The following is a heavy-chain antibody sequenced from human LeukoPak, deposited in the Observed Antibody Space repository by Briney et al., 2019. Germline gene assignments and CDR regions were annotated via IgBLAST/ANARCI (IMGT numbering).Heavy chain of an antibody. CDR2: IYYSGST. D-gene: IGHD5-18*01. CDR3: ARGNTAIPN. CDR1: GGSFSGYY. V-gene: IGHV4-59*12. J-gene: IGHJ4*02. Sequence: SETLSLTCAVYGGSFSGYYWSWIRQPPGKGLEWIGYIYYSGSTNYNPSLKSRVTISVDTSKNQFSLKLSSVTAADTAVYYCARGNTAIPNWGQGTLVTVSS.